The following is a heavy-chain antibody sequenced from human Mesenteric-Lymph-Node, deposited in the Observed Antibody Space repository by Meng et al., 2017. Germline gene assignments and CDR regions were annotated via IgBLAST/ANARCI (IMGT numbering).Heavy chain of an antibody. CDR1: GYTFTSYD. D-gene: IGHD3-9*01. CDR3: ARSNFDWLLVGDY. V-gene: IGHV1-8*01. Sequence: ASVKVSCKASGYTFTSYDINWVRQATGQGLEWMGWMNPNSGNTGYAQKFQGRVTITADKSTSTAYMELSSLRSEDTAVYYCARSNFDWLLVGDYWGQGTLVTVSS. CDR2: MNPNSGNT. J-gene: IGHJ4*02.